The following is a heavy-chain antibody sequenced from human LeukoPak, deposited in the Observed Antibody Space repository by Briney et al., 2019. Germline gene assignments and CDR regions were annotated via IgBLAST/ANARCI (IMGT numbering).Heavy chain of an antibody. CDR1: GDNFSSYV. D-gene: IGHD2-8*02. CDR2: IIPTLDVA. V-gene: IGHV1-69*04. CDR3: ATGGPGGEDY. J-gene: IGHJ4*02. Sequence: GASVKVSCKASGDNFSSYVITWVRQAPGQGLEWMGRIIPTLDVANFAQKFKGRVTITADKSTNTAHLELSSLRSEDTAVYYCATGGPGGEDYWGQGTLVTVSS.